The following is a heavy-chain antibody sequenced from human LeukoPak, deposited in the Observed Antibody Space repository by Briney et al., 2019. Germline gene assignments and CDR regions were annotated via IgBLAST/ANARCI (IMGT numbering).Heavy chain of an antibody. CDR3: ARGSVVVPAAIRYYHYYMDV. CDR2: INPSGGST. J-gene: IGHJ6*03. V-gene: IGHV1-46*01. Sequence: ASVKVSCKASGYTFTSYYMHWVRQAPGQGLEWMGIINPSGGSTSYAQKFQGRVTMTRDMSTSTVYMELSSLRSEDTAVYYYARGSVVVPAAIRYYHYYMDVWGKGTTVTVSS. CDR1: GYTFTSYY. D-gene: IGHD2-2*02.